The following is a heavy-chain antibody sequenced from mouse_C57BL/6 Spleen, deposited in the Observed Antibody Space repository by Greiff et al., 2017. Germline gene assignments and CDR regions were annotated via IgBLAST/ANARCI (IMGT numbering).Heavy chain of an antibody. V-gene: IGHV5-16*01. J-gene: IGHJ4*01. D-gene: IGHD2-2*01. CDR3: ARDEGVTTPGYAMDY. CDR1: GFTFSDYY. CDR2: INYDGSST. Sequence: EVQVVESEGGLVQPGSSMKLSCTASGFTFSDYYMAWVRQVPEKGLEWVANINYDGSSTYYLDSLKSRFIISRDNAKNILYLQMSSLKSEDTATYYCARDEGVTTPGYAMDYWGQGTSVTVSS.